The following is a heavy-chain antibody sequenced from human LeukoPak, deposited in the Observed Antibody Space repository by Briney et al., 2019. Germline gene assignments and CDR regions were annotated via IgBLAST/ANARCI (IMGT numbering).Heavy chain of an antibody. V-gene: IGHV4-34*01. Sequence: SETLSLTCAVYGGSFSGYYWSWIRQPPGKGLEWIGEINHSGSTNYNPSLKSRVTISVDTSKNQFSLKLSSVTAADTAVYYCASPGGAVAYYYGMDVWGQGTTVTVSS. CDR2: INHSGST. J-gene: IGHJ6*02. CDR3: ASPGGAVAYYYGMDV. CDR1: GGSFSGYY. D-gene: IGHD6-19*01.